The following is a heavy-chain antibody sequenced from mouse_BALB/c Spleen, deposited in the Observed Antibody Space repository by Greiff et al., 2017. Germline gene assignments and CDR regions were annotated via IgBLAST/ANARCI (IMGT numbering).Heavy chain of an antibody. V-gene: IGHV3-6*02. CDR2: ISYDGSN. Sequence: EVQLQESGPGLVKPSQSLSLTCSVTGYSITSGYYWNWIRQFPGNKLEWMGYISYDGSNNYNPSLKNRISITRDTSKNQFFLKLNSVTTEDTATYYCARAGGAGYYAMDYWGQGTSVTVSS. J-gene: IGHJ4*01. CDR3: ARAGGAGYYAMDY. CDR1: GYSITSGYY.